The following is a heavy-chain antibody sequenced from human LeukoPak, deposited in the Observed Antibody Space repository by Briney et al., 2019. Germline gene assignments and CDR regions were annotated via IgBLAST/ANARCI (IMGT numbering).Heavy chain of an antibody. J-gene: IGHJ4*02. CDR1: GFTFSSYE. CDR2: IKQDGSEK. D-gene: IGHD1-26*01. Sequence: GGSLRLSCAGSGFTFSSYEMNWVRQAPGKGLEWVANIKQDGSEKYSVDSVKGRFTISRDNAKNSLYLQMNSLRAEDTAVYYCARGYSGSFDYWGQGTLVTVSS. V-gene: IGHV3-7*01. CDR3: ARGYSGSFDY.